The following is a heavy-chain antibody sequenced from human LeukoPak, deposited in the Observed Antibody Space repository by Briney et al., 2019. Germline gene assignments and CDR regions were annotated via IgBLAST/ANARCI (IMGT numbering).Heavy chain of an antibody. CDR3: ARDLGFPVVVAATRATDAFDI. D-gene: IGHD2-15*01. CDR2: IGTAGDT. Sequence: GGSLRLSCAASGFTFSSYDMHWVRQATGKGLEWVSAIGTAGDTYYPGSVKGRFTISRENAKNSLYLQMNSLRAGDTAVYYCARDLGFPVVVAATRATDAFDIWGQGTMVTV. V-gene: IGHV3-13*01. J-gene: IGHJ3*02. CDR1: GFTFSSYD.